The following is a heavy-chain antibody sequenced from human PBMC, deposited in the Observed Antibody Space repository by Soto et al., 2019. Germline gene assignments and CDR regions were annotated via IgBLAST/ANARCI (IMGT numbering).Heavy chain of an antibody. CDR2: ISYDGNNK. V-gene: IGHV3-30*18. Sequence: GGSLRLSCAASVFTFSTSGMQWVRQSRGKGLEWVAVISYDGNNKYNADSVKGRFTISRDNSKNTLYLQMNSLRPEDTAVYYCAKDLFFSSWPNNLYGMDVRGQGTTVTVSS. D-gene: IGHD6-13*01. CDR1: VFTFSTSG. CDR3: AKDLFFSSWPNNLYGMDV. J-gene: IGHJ6*02.